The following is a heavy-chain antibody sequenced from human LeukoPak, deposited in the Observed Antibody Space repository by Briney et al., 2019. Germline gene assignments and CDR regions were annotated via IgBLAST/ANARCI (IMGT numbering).Heavy chain of an antibody. V-gene: IGHV3-66*02. CDR3: ARAGSTWSGSIDAFDI. D-gene: IGHD3-10*01. J-gene: IGHJ3*02. CDR1: GFTVSSNY. Sequence: PGGSLRLSCAASGFTVSSNYMSWVRQAPGKGLEWVSVIYSGGSTYYADSVKGRFTISRDNSKNTLYLQMNSLRAEDTAVYYCARAGSTWSGSIDAFDIWGQGTMVTISS. CDR2: IYSGGST.